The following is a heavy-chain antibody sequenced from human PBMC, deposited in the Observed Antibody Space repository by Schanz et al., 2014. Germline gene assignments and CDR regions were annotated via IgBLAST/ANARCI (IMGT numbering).Heavy chain of an antibody. J-gene: IGHJ3*01. D-gene: IGHD3-10*01. CDR1: GYIFGSHG. Sequence: QLMQSGSEVRKPGASVKVSCKASGYIFGSHGMTWVRQAPGQGLEWMGWISAYNGHTTYAQKFQGRVTMTTDTSTSTAYMELSGLRSGDTAVYYCATNSPFRMVRGSNAFDAWGRGTMVTVSS. CDR3: ATNSPFRMVRGSNAFDA. CDR2: ISAYNGHT. V-gene: IGHV1-18*01.